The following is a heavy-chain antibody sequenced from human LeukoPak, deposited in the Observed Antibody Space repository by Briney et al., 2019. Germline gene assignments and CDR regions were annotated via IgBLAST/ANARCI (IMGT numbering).Heavy chain of an antibody. CDR1: GYTFTSYG. V-gene: IGHV1-18*01. J-gene: IGHJ4*01. D-gene: IGHD6-13*01. CDR2: ISAYNGNT. Sequence: ASVKVSCEASGYTFTSYGISWVRQAPGQGLEWMGWISAYNGNTNYAQKLQGRVTMTTDTSASTAYMELRSLRSDDTAVYYCATDRRIAAAATSFDYWGQGTLVTVSS. CDR3: ATDRRIAAAATSFDY.